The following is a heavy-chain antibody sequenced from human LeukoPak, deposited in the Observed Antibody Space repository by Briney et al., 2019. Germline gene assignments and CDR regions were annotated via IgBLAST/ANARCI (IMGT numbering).Heavy chain of an antibody. J-gene: IGHJ4*02. CDR3: AREVVGATEYYFDY. V-gene: IGHV3-33*01. D-gene: IGHD1-26*01. CDR2: IWYDGSNK. CDR1: GFIFSSYD. Sequence: QPGGSLRLSCAASGFIFSSYDMHWVRQAPGKGLGWVALIWYDGSNKYYADSVKGRFTISRDNSKNTLYLQMNSLRAEDTAVYYCAREVVGATEYYFDYWGQGTLVTVSS.